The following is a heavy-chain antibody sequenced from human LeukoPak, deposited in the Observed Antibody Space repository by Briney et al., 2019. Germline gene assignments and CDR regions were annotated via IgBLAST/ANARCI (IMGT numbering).Heavy chain of an antibody. Sequence: ASVKVPCKVSGYTLTELSMHWVGQAPGKGLGWRGGFDHEDGETIYAQKFQGRVTMTEDTSTDTAYMELSSLRSEDTAVYYCATSTDYYGSGKVYWGQGTLVTVSS. CDR2: FDHEDGET. V-gene: IGHV1-24*01. CDR3: ATSTDYYGSGKVY. CDR1: GYTLTELS. J-gene: IGHJ4*02. D-gene: IGHD3-10*01.